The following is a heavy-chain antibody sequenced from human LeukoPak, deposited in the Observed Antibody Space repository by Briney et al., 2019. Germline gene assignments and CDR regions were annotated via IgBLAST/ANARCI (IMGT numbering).Heavy chain of an antibody. CDR2: ISVDGKTA. V-gene: IGHV3-23*01. CDR3: AQGYLSGWYPS. D-gene: IGHD6-19*01. CDR1: GFSVSNSG. Sequence: GGSLRLSCVVSGFSVSNSGMSRVRQAPGKGLDWISAISVDGKTAYYADSVKGRFIISRDNSKNTLYLQLSGLRAEDTAVYYCAQGYLSGWYPSWGQGSMVSVSS. J-gene: IGHJ5*02.